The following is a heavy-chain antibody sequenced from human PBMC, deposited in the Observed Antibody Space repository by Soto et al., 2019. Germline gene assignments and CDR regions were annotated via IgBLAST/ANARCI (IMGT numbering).Heavy chain of an antibody. CDR2: ISAHNGNT. V-gene: IGHV1-18*04. J-gene: IGHJ4*02. D-gene: IGHD3-10*01. CDR1: GYTFTSYG. CDR3: ARGGILLWFGGKGYFDY. Sequence: QVQLVQSGAEVKKPGASVKVSCKASGYTFTSYGINWVRQAPGQGLEWMGWISAHNGNTNYAQKLQGRVTMTTDTSTSTVYMEPRSLRSDEPAVYYCARGGILLWFGGKGYFDYWGQGTLVTVSS.